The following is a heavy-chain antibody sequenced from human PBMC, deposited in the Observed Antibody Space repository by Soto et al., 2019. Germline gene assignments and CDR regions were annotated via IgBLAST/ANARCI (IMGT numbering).Heavy chain of an antibody. V-gene: IGHV4-39*01. J-gene: IGHJ4*02. CDR3: ARNSINWNSDYFDY. CDR1: GGSISSSSYY. Sequence: QLQLQESGPGLVKPSETLSLTCTVSGGSISSSSYYWGWIRQPPGKGLEWIGSIYYSGSTYYNPSLKSRVTISVDTSKNQFSLKLSSVTAADTAVYYCARNSINWNSDYFDYWGQGTLVTVSS. D-gene: IGHD1-7*01. CDR2: IYYSGST.